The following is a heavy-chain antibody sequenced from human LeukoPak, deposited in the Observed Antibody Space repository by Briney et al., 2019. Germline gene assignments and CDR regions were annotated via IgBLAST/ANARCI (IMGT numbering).Heavy chain of an antibody. D-gene: IGHD3-3*01. CDR3: ARDSADYDFWSAPFDY. Sequence: PSETLSLTCTVSGGSISSYYWSWIRQPAGKGLEWIGRIYTSGSTNYNPSLKSRVTMSVDTSKNQFSLKLSSVTAADTAVYYCARDSADYDFWSAPFDYWGRGTLVTVSS. CDR1: GGSISSYY. V-gene: IGHV4-4*07. CDR2: IYTSGST. J-gene: IGHJ4*02.